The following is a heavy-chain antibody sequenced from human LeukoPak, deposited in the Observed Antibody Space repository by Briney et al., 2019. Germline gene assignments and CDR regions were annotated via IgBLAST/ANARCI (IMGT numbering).Heavy chain of an antibody. D-gene: IGHD2-15*01. Sequence: PSQTLSLTCAVSGGSISSGGYSWGWIRQPPGKGLEWIGYIYHSGSTYYNPSLKSRVTISVDRSKNQFSLKLSSMTAADTAVYYCARETTTGYWKTFDYWGQGTLVTVSS. CDR3: ARETTTGYWKTFDY. CDR1: GGSISSGGYS. CDR2: IYHSGST. V-gene: IGHV4-30-2*01. J-gene: IGHJ4*02.